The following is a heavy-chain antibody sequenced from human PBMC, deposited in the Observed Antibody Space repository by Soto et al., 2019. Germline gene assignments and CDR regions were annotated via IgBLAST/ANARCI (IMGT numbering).Heavy chain of an antibody. CDR1: GFTFSGSA. CDR2: IRSKANSYAT. Sequence: EVQLVESGGGLVQPGGSLKVSCAASGFTFSGSAIPWVRQASGKGREWVCRIRSKANSYATAYGASVKGRFTISRDDSKNTAYLQMNSLKAEDTAVYYCTRLITAAAGDYWGQGTLVTVSS. J-gene: IGHJ4*02. CDR3: TRLITAAAGDY. V-gene: IGHV3-73*02. D-gene: IGHD6-13*01.